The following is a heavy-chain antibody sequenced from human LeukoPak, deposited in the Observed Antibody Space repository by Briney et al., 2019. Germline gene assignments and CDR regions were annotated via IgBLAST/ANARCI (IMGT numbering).Heavy chain of an antibody. Sequence: SETLSLTCTVSGYSISSGYYWGWIRQPPGKGLEWIGSIHHSGSTYYNPSLKSRVTISVDTSKNQFSLKLSSVTAAGTAVYYCARGYSYGPWDSGIWGQGTLVTVSP. CDR2: IHHSGST. D-gene: IGHD5-18*01. V-gene: IGHV4-38-2*02. CDR1: GYSISSGYY. CDR3: ARGYSYGPWDSGI. J-gene: IGHJ4*02.